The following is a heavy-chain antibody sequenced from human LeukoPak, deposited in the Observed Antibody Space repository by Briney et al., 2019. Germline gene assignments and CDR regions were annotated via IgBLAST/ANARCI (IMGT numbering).Heavy chain of an antibody. CDR2: IYHSGST. J-gene: IGHJ4*02. V-gene: IGHV4-30-2*01. D-gene: IGHD1-26*01. CDR3: VRVSGGYYFDY. Sequence: PSQTLSLTCAVSGGSISSGGYSWSWIRQPPGKGLEWIGYIYHSGSTYYNPSLKSRVTISVDRSKNQFSLKLSSVTAADTAVYYCVRVSGGYYFDYWGQGTLVTVSS. CDR1: GGSISSGGYS.